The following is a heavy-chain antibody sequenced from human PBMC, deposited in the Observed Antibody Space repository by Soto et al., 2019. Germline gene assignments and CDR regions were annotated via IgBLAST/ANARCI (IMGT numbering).Heavy chain of an antibody. J-gene: IGHJ4*02. CDR3: AVENSSGWYYFDY. D-gene: IGHD6-19*01. Sequence: GGSLRLSCAASGFTFSSYWMHWVRQAPGNGLVWVSRINSDGSSTSYADSVKGRFTISRDNAKNTLYLQMNSLRADDTAVYYCAVENSSGWYYFDYWGQGTLVTVSS. V-gene: IGHV3-74*01. CDR1: GFTFSSYW. CDR2: INSDGSST.